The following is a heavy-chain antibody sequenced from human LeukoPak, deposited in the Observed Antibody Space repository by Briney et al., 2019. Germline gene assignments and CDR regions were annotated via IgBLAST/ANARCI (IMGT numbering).Heavy chain of an antibody. J-gene: IGHJ4*02. D-gene: IGHD6-19*01. Sequence: GGSLRLSXKGSGYSFTSYWIGWVRQMPGKGLEWMGIIYPGDSDTRYSPSFQGQVTISADKSISTAYLQWSSLKASDTAMYYCARLSYSSGWFDYWGQGTLVTVSS. CDR3: ARLSYSSGWFDY. CDR2: IYPGDSDT. CDR1: GYSFTSYW. V-gene: IGHV5-51*01.